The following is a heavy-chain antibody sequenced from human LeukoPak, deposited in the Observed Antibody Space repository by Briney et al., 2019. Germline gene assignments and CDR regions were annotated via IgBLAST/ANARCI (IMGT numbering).Heavy chain of an antibody. D-gene: IGHD6-13*01. V-gene: IGHV4-61*02. CDR1: GGSISSGSYY. CDR2: IYTSGST. CDR3: ARESYSSSWCFDY. Sequence: SETLSPTCTVSGGSISSGSYYWSWIRQPAGKGLEWIGRIYTSGSTNYNPSLKSRVTISVDTSKNQFSLKLSSVTAADTAVYYCARESYSSSWCFDYWGQGTLVTVSS. J-gene: IGHJ4*02.